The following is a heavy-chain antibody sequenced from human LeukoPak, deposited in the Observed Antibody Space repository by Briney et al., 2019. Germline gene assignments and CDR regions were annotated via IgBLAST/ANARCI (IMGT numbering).Heavy chain of an antibody. CDR1: GYSFTSYW. CDR3: ARNGYGGSTPRYSSGWYPVDY. Sequence: GESLEISCKGSGYSFTSYWIGWVRQMPGKGLEWMGIIYPGDSDTRYSPSFQGQVTISADKSISTAYLQWSSLKASDTAMYYCARNGYGGSTPRYSSGWYPVDYWGQGTLVTVSS. V-gene: IGHV5-51*01. CDR2: IYPGDSDT. D-gene: IGHD6-19*01. J-gene: IGHJ4*02.